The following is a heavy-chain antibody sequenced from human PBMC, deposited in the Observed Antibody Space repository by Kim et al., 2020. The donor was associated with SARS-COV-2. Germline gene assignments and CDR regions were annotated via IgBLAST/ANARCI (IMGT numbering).Heavy chain of an antibody. CDR1: GYTFTGYY. D-gene: IGHD2-2*01. CDR2: INPNSGGT. CDR3: ARYRHLYCSSTSCLDYYYYYGMDV. V-gene: IGHV1-2*02. J-gene: IGHJ6*02. Sequence: ASVKVSCKASGYTFTGYYMHWVRQAPGQGLEWMGWINPNSGGTNYAQKFQGRVTMTRDTSISTAYMELSRLRSDDTAVYYCARYRHLYCSSTSCLDYYYYYGMDVWGQGTTVTVSS.